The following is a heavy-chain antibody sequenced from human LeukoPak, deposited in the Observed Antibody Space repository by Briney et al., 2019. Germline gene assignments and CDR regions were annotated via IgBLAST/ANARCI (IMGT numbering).Heavy chain of an antibody. CDR2: IWYDGSNK. CDR3: ARDEPQQSLDY. CDR1: GFTFSSYS. V-gene: IGHV3-33*08. J-gene: IGHJ4*02. Sequence: PGGSLRLSCAASGFTFSSYSMNWVRQAPGKGLEWVAVIWYDGSNKYYADSVKGRFTISRDNSKNTLYLQMNSLRAEDTAVYYCARDEPQQSLDYWGQGTLVTVSS. D-gene: IGHD6-13*01.